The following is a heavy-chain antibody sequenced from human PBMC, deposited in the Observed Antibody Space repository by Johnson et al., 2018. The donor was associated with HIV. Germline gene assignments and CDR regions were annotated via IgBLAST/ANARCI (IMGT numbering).Heavy chain of an antibody. Sequence: VQLVESGGGLVQPGGSLRLSCAASGFTFSSYWMSWVRQAPGKGLEWVANIKQDGSEKHYVDSVKGRLTISRDNTKNSLYLKLNRLRAEDTAVYFCARDRPYYYDSSGLAPQDAFDIWGQGTMITVSS. V-gene: IGHV3-7*01. CDR2: IKQDGSEK. D-gene: IGHD3-22*01. CDR1: GFTFSSYW. J-gene: IGHJ3*02. CDR3: ARDRPYYYDSSGLAPQDAFDI.